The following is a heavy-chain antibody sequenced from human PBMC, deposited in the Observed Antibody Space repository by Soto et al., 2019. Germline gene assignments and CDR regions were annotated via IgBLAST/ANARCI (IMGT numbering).Heavy chain of an antibody. V-gene: IGHV3-23*01. CDR2: ISGSGGST. CDR1: GFTFSTYG. J-gene: IGHJ1*01. D-gene: IGHD3-9*01. Sequence: WGSLRLSCAASGFTFSTYGMSWVRQAPGRGLEWVSVISGSGGSTYYADSVKGRFTLSRDNSKNTVYLQMNSLRAEDTAVYYCAKDSPVGVPLLRDLHDWGQGTLVTVSS. CDR3: AKDSPVGVPLLRDLHD.